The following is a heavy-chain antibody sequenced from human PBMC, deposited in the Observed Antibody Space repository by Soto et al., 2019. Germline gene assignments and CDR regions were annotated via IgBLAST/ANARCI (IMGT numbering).Heavy chain of an antibody. CDR2: ISVHNDNT. V-gene: IGHV1-18*01. D-gene: IGHD6-19*01. CDR3: ARDRTSGWTDAFDI. J-gene: IGHJ3*02. CDR1: GYRFTSYG. Sequence: QVQLVQSGAEVKKPGASVKVSCKASGYRFTSYGINWVRQAPGQGLEWMGWISVHNDNTNYAQKLQDRLTMTTDTFTSTAYRELRSLRSDDTAVYYCARDRTSGWTDAFDIWGQGTMVTVSS.